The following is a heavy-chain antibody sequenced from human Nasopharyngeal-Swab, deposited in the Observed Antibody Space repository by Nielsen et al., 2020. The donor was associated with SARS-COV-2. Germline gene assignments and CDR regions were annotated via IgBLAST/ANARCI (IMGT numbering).Heavy chain of an antibody. CDR3: ARLTTVVTFGRYYYYMDV. J-gene: IGHJ6*03. CDR2: IWYDGSNK. Sequence: GESLKISCAAPGFTFSSYGMHWVRQAPGKGLEWVAVIWYDGSNKYYADSVKGRFTISRDNSKNTLYLQMNSLRAEDTAVYYCARLTTVVTFGRYYYYMDVWGKGTTVTVSS. D-gene: IGHD4-23*01. V-gene: IGHV3-33*01. CDR1: GFTFSSYG.